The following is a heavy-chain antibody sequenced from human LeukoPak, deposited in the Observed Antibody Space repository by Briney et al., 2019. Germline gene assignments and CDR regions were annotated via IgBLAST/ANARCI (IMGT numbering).Heavy chain of an antibody. Sequence: PGGSLRLSCAASGFPFSTYSMSGLLQAPAEGLLGGSCIICSSGYIYYTHSVKGRFTISRDNPKNSLYLQMNSLRAADTAVYYCAREGVNRGTWGQGTLVTVSS. CDR2: IICSSGYI. CDR3: AREGVNRGT. D-gene: IGHD3-10*01. CDR1: GFPFSTYS. V-gene: IGHV3-21*01. J-gene: IGHJ5*02.